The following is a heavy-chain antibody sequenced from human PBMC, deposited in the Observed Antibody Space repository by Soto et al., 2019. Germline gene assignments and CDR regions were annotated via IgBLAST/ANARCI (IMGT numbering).Heavy chain of an antibody. J-gene: IGHJ4*02. D-gene: IGHD2-15*01. V-gene: IGHV5-51*01. CDR1: GYSFASYW. CDR3: ARLCSGGSCYFGLDY. Sequence: PGGSLEISSKVSGYSFASYWIGWVRQMPGKGLEWMGIIYPGDSDTRYSPSFQGQVTISADKSISTAYLQWSSLKASDAAMYYCARLCSGGSCYFGLDYWGQGTLVTVSS. CDR2: IYPGDSDT.